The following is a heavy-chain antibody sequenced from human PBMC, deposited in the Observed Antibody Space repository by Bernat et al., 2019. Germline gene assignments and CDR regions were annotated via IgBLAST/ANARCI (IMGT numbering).Heavy chain of an antibody. CDR3: ARDRFLEFADAFDI. CDR2: ISSSSSYI. V-gene: IGHV3-21*01. CDR1: GFTFSSYS. D-gene: IGHD3-3*01. J-gene: IGHJ3*02. Sequence: EVQLVESGGGLVKPGGSLRLSCAASGFTFSSYSMNWVRQAPGKGLEWVSSISSSSSYIYYADSVKGRFTISRDNAKNSLYLQMNSLRAEDTAVYYCARDRFLEFADAFDIWGQGTMVTVSS.